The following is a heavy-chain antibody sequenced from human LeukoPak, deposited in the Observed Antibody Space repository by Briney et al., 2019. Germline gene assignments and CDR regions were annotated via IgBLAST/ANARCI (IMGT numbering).Heavy chain of an antibody. CDR2: ISSSSSYI. D-gene: IGHD4-11*01. CDR3: ARVQALNWFDP. J-gene: IGHJ5*02. V-gene: IGHV3-21*01. CDR1: GFTLSSYS. Sequence: GGSLRLSCAASGFTLSSYSMNWVRQAPGKGLEWVSSISSSSSYIYYADSVKGRFTISRDNAKNSLYLQMNSLRAEDTAVYYCARVQALNWFDPWGQGTLVTVSS.